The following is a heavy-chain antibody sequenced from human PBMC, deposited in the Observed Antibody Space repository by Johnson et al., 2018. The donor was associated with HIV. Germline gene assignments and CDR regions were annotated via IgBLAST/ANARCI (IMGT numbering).Heavy chain of an antibody. CDR2: TSNDGSEK. J-gene: IGHJ3*01. D-gene: IGHD6-6*01. CDR1: GFTFSSYA. Sequence: QVQLVESGGGVVQPGRSLRLSCAASGFTFSSYAMHWVRQAPGKGLEWVAVTSNDGSEKYYVDSVKGRFTISRDNAKNSLYLQMNNLRVEDTAVYYCASEVEYSILGGVWGQGTMVTVSS. CDR3: ASEVEYSILGGV. V-gene: IGHV3-30*04.